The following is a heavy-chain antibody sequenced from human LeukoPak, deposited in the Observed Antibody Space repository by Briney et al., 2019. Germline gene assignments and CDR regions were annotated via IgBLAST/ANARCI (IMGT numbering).Heavy chain of an antibody. J-gene: IGHJ4*02. V-gene: IGHV1-3*01. CDR3: AGERVHNTFFDY. D-gene: IGHD1-1*01. CDR2: INAGNGNT. Sequence: ASVKVSCKASGYTFTSYAMHWVRQAPGQRLEWMGWINAGNGNTKYSQNFQGRVTITRDTLATTAFMELSSLRSEDTAVYYCAGERVHNTFFDYWGQGTLVTVSS. CDR1: GYTFTSYA.